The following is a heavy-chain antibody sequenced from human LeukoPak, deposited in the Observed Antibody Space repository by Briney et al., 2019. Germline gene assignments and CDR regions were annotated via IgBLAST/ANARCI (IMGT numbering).Heavy chain of an antibody. CDR2: IDPSDSYT. J-gene: IGHJ2*01. V-gene: IGHV5-10-1*01. Sequence: GESLRISCKGSGYSFTSYWISWVRQMPGKGLEWMWRIDPSDSYTNYSPSFQGHVTISADKSISTTYLQWNSLEASDTAMYYCASLNSGSYYGLGFFDLWGRGTLVTVSS. CDR3: ASLNSGSYYGLGFFDL. D-gene: IGHD1-26*01. CDR1: GYSFTSYW.